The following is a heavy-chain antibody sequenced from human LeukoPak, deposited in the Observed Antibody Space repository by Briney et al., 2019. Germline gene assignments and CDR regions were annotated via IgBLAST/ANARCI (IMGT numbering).Heavy chain of an antibody. J-gene: IGHJ4*02. D-gene: IGHD1-26*01. CDR1: GGSITTTEFD. CDR2: ISSSGKA. CDR3: ARFKGGTGFDY. V-gene: IGHV4-39*01. Sequence: SETLSLTCAVSGGSITTTEFDWAWIRQPPGQRFEWIATISSSGKAYYYPSLMSQVTISVDTSKNQFSLDVTSVTAADTGLFYCARFKGGTGFDYWGRGILVIVS.